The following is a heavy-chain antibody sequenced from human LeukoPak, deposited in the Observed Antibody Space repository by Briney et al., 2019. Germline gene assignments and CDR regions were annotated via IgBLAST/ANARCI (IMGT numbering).Heavy chain of an antibody. D-gene: IGHD2-21*02. J-gene: IGHJ3*02. CDR3: AREGVTTYRDAFDI. V-gene: IGHV3-21*01. CDR2: ISSSSSYI. Sequence: GGSLRLSCAASGFTFSSYSMNWVRQAPGKGLEWVSSISSSSSYIYYADSVKGRFTISRDNAKSSLYLQMNSLRAEDTAVYYCAREGVTTYRDAFDIWGQGTMVTVSS. CDR1: GFTFSSYS.